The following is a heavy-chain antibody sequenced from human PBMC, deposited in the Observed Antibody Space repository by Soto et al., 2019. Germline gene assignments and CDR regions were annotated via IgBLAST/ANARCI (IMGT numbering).Heavy chain of an antibody. Sequence: QVQLVQSGAEVKKPGSSVKVSCKASGGTFSSYAISWVRQAPGQGLEWVGGIIPIFGTANYAQKFQGRVTITADESTSTAYMELSSLRSEDTAVYYCARQTTVVTHEAFDIWGQGTMLTVSS. J-gene: IGHJ3*02. CDR3: ARQTTVVTHEAFDI. CDR2: IIPIFGTA. D-gene: IGHD4-17*01. V-gene: IGHV1-69*01. CDR1: GGTFSSYA.